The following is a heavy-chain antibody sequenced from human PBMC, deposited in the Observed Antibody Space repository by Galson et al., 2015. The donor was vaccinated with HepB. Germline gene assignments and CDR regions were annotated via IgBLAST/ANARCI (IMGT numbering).Heavy chain of an antibody. CDR2: ISYEGRDK. CDR1: EFTFSSHA. Sequence: SLRLSCAASEFTFSSHAMHWVRQAPGKGLQWVAFISYEGRDKSYADSVQGRFTISRDNSKNTVYLDMSNLRGDDTAVYYCAREAVDYYFDLWGRGSLVTVSS. J-gene: IGHJ4*02. CDR3: AREAVDYYFDL. V-gene: IGHV3-30*04. D-gene: IGHD6-19*01.